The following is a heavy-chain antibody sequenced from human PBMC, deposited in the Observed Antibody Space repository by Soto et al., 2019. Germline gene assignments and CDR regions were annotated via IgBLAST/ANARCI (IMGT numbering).Heavy chain of an antibody. CDR3: ARGAVVVPNCLRAGMDV. CDR1: GYSFSKFY. Sequence: ASVKVSCKPSGYSFSKFYVHWVRQAPGQGLEWMGIIDPSSGTASYTQKCQERVTMTRDTAMSTVYMERSRLRYEETAVYYCARGAVVVPNCLRAGMDVWGRGTTVTVSS. V-gene: IGHV1-46*01. J-gene: IGHJ6*02. CDR2: IDPSSGTA. D-gene: IGHD2-15*01.